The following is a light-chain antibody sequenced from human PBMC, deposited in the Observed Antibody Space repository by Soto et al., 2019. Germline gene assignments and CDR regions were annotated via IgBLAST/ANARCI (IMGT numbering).Light chain of an antibody. CDR3: QRYNDHQYI. CDR1: QSITTW. J-gene: IGKJ2*01. V-gene: IGKV1-5*03. CDR2: KAT. Sequence: DIQMTQSPSTLSASVGDRVTITCRASQSITTWLAWYQQKPEKAPKLLIYKATNLQSGVPSRFSGSGSGTEFSLTISSLQPDDFATYYCQRYNDHQYIFGQGTKLEIK.